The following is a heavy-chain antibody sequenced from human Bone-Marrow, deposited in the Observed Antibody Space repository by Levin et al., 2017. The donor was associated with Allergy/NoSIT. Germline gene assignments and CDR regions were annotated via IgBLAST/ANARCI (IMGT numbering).Heavy chain of an antibody. CDR2: IKEDGTQQ. D-gene: IGHD3-3*01. CDR1: GFTFSTYW. CDR3: AGDVLAGFWSGPRFDF. J-gene: IGHJ4*02. Sequence: GGSLRLSCTVSGFTFSTYWMSWVRQAPGKGLEWVANIKEDGTQQYYADSGRGRFVISRDNVRDSLYLQLNSLRDGDTAIYYCAGDVLAGFWSGPRFDFWGEGTLVTVSS. V-gene: IGHV3-7*01.